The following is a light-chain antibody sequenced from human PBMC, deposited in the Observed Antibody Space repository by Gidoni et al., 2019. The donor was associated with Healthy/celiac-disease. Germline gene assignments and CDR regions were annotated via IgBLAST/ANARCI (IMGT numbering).Light chain of an antibody. J-gene: IGKJ3*01. CDR1: QSLLHSNGYNY. Sequence: DIVMTQSPLSLPVTPGEPASISCRSSQSLLHSNGYNYLDWYLQKPGQSPQLLSYLGSNRASGVPDRFIGSGSGTDFTLKISRVEAEDVGVYYCMQALQTPFTFGPGTKVDIK. CDR3: MQALQTPFT. V-gene: IGKV2-28*01. CDR2: LGS.